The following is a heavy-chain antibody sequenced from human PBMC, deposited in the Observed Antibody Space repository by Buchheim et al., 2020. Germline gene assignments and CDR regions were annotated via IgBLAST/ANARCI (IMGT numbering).Heavy chain of an antibody. V-gene: IGHV3-23*01. CDR3: AKDGRKFGYSKDYYYYGMDV. J-gene: IGHJ6*02. Sequence: EVQLLESGGGLVQPGGSLRLSCAASGFTFSSYAMSWVRQAPGKGLEWVSAISGSGGSTYYADSVKGRFTISRDNSKNTLYLQMNSLRAEDTAVYYCAKDGRKFGYSKDYYYYGMDVWGQGTT. CDR1: GFTFSSYA. CDR2: ISGSGGST. D-gene: IGHD4-11*01.